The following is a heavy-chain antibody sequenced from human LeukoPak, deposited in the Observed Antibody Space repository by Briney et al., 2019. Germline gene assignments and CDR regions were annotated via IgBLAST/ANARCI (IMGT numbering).Heavy chain of an antibody. Sequence: SVKVSCKASGGTFSSYAISWVRQAPGQGLEWMGGIIPIFGTANYAQKFQGRVTITADKSTSTAYMELSSLRSEDTAVYYCARGYCSGGSCYSVYYYYYMDVWGKGTTVTVSS. CDR1: GGTFSSYA. J-gene: IGHJ6*03. CDR3: ARGYCSGGSCYSVYYYYYMDV. CDR2: IIPIFGTA. D-gene: IGHD2-15*01. V-gene: IGHV1-69*06.